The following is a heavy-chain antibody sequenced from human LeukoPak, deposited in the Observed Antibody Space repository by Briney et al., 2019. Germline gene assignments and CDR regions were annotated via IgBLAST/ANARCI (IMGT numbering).Heavy chain of an antibody. J-gene: IGHJ4*02. V-gene: IGHV4-38-2*02. CDR3: ARSPYDFWSGYYTLFYFDY. CDR1: GYSISSGYY. Sequence: SETLSLTCTVSGYSISSGYYWGWIRQPPGKGLEWIGSIYHSGRTFYNPSLKSRVTISVDTSKNQFSLKLSSVTAADTAVYYCARSPYDFWSGYYTLFYFDYWGQGTLVTVSS. CDR2: IYHSGRT. D-gene: IGHD3-3*01.